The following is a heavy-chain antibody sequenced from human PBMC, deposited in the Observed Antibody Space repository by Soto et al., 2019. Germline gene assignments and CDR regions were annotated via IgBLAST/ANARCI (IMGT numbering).Heavy chain of an antibody. CDR3: ARESRYCIECSCYFRHLHAY. CDR2: IIPIFGTA. J-gene: IGHJ4*02. CDR1: GSSFSSYA. V-gene: IGHV1-69*13. D-gene: IGHD2-15*01. Sequence: GSAVKVSWKASGSSFSSYAISWVRQAPGQGLEWMGGIIPIFGTANYAQKFQGRVTITADESTSTAYMELSSLRSEDTAVYYCARESRYCIECSCYFRHLHAYSSQRTLDLVSS.